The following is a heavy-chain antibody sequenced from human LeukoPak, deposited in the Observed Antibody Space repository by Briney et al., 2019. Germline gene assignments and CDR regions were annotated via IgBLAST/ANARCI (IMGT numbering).Heavy chain of an antibody. V-gene: IGHV4-39*07. CDR2: IYYSGST. D-gene: IGHD6-19*01. J-gene: IGHJ4*02. Sequence: TSETLSLTCTVSGGSISSSSYYWGWIRQPPGKGLEWIGSIYYSGSTYYNPSLKSRVTISVDTSKNQFSLKLSSVTAADTAVYYCARDTPGSGWYGGLGFQDYWGQGTLVTVSS. CDR1: GGSISSSSYY. CDR3: ARDTPGSGWYGGLGFQDY.